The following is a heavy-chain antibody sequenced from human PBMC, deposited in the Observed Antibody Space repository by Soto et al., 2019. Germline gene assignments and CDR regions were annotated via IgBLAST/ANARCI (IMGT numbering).Heavy chain of an antibody. D-gene: IGHD3-22*01. CDR1: GFTFSGYA. CDR3: TRRAVAYYDSSGYPAYGMDV. Sequence: PGGSLRLSCAASGFTFSGYAMHCVRQAPGKGLEWVAVISYDGRNAYYGDSVKGRFTISRDDSKNTAYLQMNSLKTEDTAVYYCTRRAVAYYDSSGYPAYGMDVWGQGTTVTVSS. J-gene: IGHJ6*02. V-gene: IGHV3-30*04. CDR2: ISYDGRNA.